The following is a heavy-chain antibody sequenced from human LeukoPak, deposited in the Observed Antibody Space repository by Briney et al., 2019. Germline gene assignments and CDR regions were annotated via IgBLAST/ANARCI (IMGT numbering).Heavy chain of an antibody. CDR1: GFTFSSYS. CDR3: ARDPVGYSGSSYYFDY. D-gene: IGHD5-12*01. V-gene: IGHV3-21*01. Sequence: GGSLRLSCAASGFTFSSYSMNWVRQAPGKGLEWVSSISSSSSYIYYADSVKGRFTISRDNAKNSLYLQMNSLRAEDTAVYYCARDPVGYSGSSYYFDYWGPGTLVTVSS. J-gene: IGHJ4*02. CDR2: ISSSSSYI.